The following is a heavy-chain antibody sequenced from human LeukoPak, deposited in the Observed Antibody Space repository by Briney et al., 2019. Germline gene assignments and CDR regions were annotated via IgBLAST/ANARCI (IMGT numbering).Heavy chain of an antibody. CDR2: ISSSSSYI. J-gene: IGHJ4*02. D-gene: IGHD2-21*02. V-gene: IGHV3-21*01. CDR3: ARDLWANCGGDCPTIH. Sequence: GGSLRLSCAASGFTFSSYSMNWVRQAPGKGLEWVSSISSSSSYIYYADSVKGRFTISRDNAKNSLYLQMNSLRAEDTAVYYCARDLWANCGGDCPTIHWGQGTLVTVSS. CDR1: GFTFSSYS.